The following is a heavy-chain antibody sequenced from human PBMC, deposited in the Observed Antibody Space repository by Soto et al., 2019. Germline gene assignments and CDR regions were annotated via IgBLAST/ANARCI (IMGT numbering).Heavy chain of an antibody. V-gene: IGHV4-34*01. CDR3: ASRLLGRYGVPAAMNYYYYMDV. Sequence: SETLSLTCAVYGGSFSGYYWSWIRQPPGKGLEWIGEINHSGSTNYNPSLKSRVTISVDTSKNQFSLKLSSVTAADTAVYYCASRLLGRYGVPAAMNYYYYMDVWGKGTTVTVSS. D-gene: IGHD2-2*01. CDR1: GGSFSGYY. CDR2: INHSGST. J-gene: IGHJ6*03.